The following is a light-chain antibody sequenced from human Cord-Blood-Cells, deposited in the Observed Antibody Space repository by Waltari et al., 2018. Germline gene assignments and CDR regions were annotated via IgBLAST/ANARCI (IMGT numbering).Light chain of an antibody. V-gene: IGLV2-14*03. CDR1: SSDVGGYNY. CDR2: DVS. CDR3: SSYTSSSTLV. Sequence: QSALTQPASVSGYPGQSLTISCTGTSSDVGGYNYVSCYQQHPGKAPKLMTYDVSNRPSVVSNRFSVSKSGNTAPLTISGLQAEDEADYYCSSYTSSSTLVFGGGTKLTVL. J-gene: IGLJ3*02.